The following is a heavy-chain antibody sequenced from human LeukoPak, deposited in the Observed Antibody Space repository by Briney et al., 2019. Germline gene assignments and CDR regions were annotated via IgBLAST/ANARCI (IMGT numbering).Heavy chain of an antibody. CDR1: GFTFNSYV. CDR3: ATSSTFYYYFDY. CDR2: ISGNGDST. J-gene: IGHJ4*02. Sequence: GGSLRLSCAASGFTFNSYVMSWVRQAPGKGLEWVSTISGNGDSTDYADSLKGRFTISRDNSKNTLYLQMNSLRADDTAVYYCATSSTFYYYFDYWGQGTLVTVSS. D-gene: IGHD2-2*01. V-gene: IGHV3-23*01.